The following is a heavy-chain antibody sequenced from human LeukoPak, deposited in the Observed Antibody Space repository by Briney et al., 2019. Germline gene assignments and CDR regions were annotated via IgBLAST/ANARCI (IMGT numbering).Heavy chain of an antibody. D-gene: IGHD7-27*01. Sequence: ASVKVSCKASGYTFTDYYMHWVRQAPGQGLEWMGWINPNSGGTNYAQNFQGRVTMTRDTSITTAYMELSSLKSDDTAVYFCARGKNWGATGNWGQGTLVTVSS. CDR1: GYTFTDYY. J-gene: IGHJ4*02. V-gene: IGHV1-2*02. CDR3: ARGKNWGATGN. CDR2: INPNSGGT.